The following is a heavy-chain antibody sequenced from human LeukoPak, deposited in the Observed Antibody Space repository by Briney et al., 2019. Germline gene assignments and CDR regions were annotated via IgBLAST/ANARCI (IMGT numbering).Heavy chain of an antibody. Sequence: SETLSLTCTISGGSVSDYYWGWIRQPPGKGLEWIGNIFYSGSTYYSPSLKSRVTISLDTSRNQFSLKLNSVTAADTAVYYCAKSNGYGLVDIWGQGTMVTVSS. D-gene: IGHD3-10*01. CDR3: AKSNGYGLVDI. J-gene: IGHJ3*02. CDR1: GGSVSDYY. V-gene: IGHV4-39*07. CDR2: IFYSGST.